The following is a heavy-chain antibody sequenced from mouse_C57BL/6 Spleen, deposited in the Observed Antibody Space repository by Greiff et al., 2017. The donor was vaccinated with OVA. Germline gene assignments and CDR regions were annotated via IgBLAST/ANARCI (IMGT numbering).Heavy chain of an antibody. CDR1: GFTFSDYY. CDR2: INYDGSST. Sequence: DVKLVESEGGLVQPGSSMKLSCTASGFTFSDYYMAWVRQVPEKGLEWVANINYDGSSTYYLDSLKSRFIISRDNAKNILYLQMSSLKSEDTATYYCARETLYWYFDAWGTGTTVTVSS. CDR3: ARETLYWYFDA. D-gene: IGHD6-1*01. J-gene: IGHJ1*03. V-gene: IGHV5-16*01.